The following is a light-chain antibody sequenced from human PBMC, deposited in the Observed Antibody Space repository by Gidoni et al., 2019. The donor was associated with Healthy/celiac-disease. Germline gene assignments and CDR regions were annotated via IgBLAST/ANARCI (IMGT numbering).Light chain of an antibody. V-gene: IGKV3-20*01. J-gene: IGKJ1*01. CDR1: QSVSSSY. CDR2: GAS. CDR3: QQYGSSPGT. Sequence: EIELTQSPGTLSLSPGERATLSCRASQSVSSSYLAWYQQKPGQAPRLLIYGASSRATGIPDRFSGSGSGTDFTLTISRLEPEDFAVYYCQQYGSSPGTFGQXTKVEIK.